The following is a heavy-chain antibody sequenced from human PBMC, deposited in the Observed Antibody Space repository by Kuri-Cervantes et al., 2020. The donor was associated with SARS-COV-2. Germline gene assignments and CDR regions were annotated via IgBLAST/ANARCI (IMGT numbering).Heavy chain of an antibody. J-gene: IGHJ4*02. CDR1: GGSISSYY. Sequence: ESLKISCTVSGGSISSYYWSWIRQPPGKGLEWIGYIYYGGSTNYNPSLKSRVTISVDTSKNQFSLKLSSVTAADTAVYYCAHIVPKTMEFDYWGQGTLVTVSS. CDR3: AHIVPKTMEFDY. V-gene: IGHV4-59*01. CDR2: IYYGGST. D-gene: IGHD3-10*01.